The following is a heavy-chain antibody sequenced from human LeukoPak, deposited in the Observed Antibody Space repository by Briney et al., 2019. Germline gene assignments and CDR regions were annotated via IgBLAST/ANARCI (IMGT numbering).Heavy chain of an antibody. V-gene: IGHV1-69*13. J-gene: IGHJ6*03. D-gene: IGHD6-25*01. CDR2: IIPIFGTA. CDR3: ARGGSGGRGAGYYYYMDV. Sequence: SVKVSCKASGYTFTGYYMHWVRQAPGQGLEWMGGIIPIFGTANYAQKFQGRVTITADESTSTAYMELSSLRSEDTAVYYCARGGSGGRGAGYYYYMDVWGKGTTVTISS. CDR1: GYTFTGYY.